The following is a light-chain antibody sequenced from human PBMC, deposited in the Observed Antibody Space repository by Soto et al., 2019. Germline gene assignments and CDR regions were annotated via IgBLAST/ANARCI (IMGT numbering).Light chain of an antibody. J-gene: IGKJ4*01. CDR2: DAS. V-gene: IGKV3-11*01. CDR3: QRRSNWPLT. Sequence: EIVLTQSPATLSLSPGERATISCRASQSVTNFLAWYQQKLGQAPRLLIYDASKRATGIPGRFSGSGSGTDFRLTIANLEPEDFAVYYCQRRSNWPLTFGGGTKVEIK. CDR1: QSVTNF.